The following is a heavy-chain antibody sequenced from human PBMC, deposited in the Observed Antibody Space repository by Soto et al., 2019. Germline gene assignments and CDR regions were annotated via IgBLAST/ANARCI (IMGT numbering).Heavy chain of an antibody. Sequence: GGSLRLSCAASGFTFSTYAMHWVRQAPGKGLDWVALISFDGNTKYYPDSVKGRFSISRDNSKNTLYLQMNGLRAEDTAVYYCARDLTVTAYDYYYYVMDVWGQGTTVTVSS. CDR3: ARDLTVTAYDYYYYVMDV. CDR1: GFTFSTYA. D-gene: IGHD4-4*01. CDR2: ISFDGNTK. J-gene: IGHJ6*02. V-gene: IGHV3-30-3*01.